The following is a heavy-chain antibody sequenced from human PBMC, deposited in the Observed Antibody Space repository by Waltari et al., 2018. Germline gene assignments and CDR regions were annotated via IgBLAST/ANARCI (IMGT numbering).Heavy chain of an antibody. CDR2: LYSAGGT. J-gene: IGHJ4*02. CDR3: ATYIGSASDYFEF. V-gene: IGHV3-53*01. CDR1: GRSVRATY. D-gene: IGHD3-10*01. Sequence: VRLEESGGGLIQPGGSLRLSCAVSGRSVRATYMSWVRQTPGKGLEYVSILYSAGGTIYADSVKGRFTVSKDNSKNIVFLQMNNVRVDDTGTYYCATYIGSASDYFEFWGQGTLVTVSS.